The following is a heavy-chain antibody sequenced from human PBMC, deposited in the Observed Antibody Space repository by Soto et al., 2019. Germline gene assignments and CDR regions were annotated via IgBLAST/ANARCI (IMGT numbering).Heavy chain of an antibody. CDR3: AKDIQGRGATTGDDAFDI. Sequence: EVQLLESGGGLVQPGRSLRLSCVGSEFTFSNYAMNWVRQAPGEGPEWVSLISSSGGTTYYADSVKGRFSISRDNSKNTLYLQMNSLRVEDTAIYYCAKDIQGRGATTGDDAFDIWGQGTMVTVSS. V-gene: IGHV3-23*01. J-gene: IGHJ3*02. CDR2: ISSSGGTT. CDR1: EFTFSNYA. D-gene: IGHD1-1*01.